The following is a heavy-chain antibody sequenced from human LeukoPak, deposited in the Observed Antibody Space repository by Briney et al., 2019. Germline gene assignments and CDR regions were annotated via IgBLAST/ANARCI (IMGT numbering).Heavy chain of an antibody. D-gene: IGHD6-13*01. CDR1: GYTFIDYY. J-gene: IGHJ4*02. CDR3: ARGAVYSSSWYLDY. CDR2: INPNSGGT. V-gene: IGHV1-2*02. Sequence: ASVKVSCKASGYTFIDYYMHWVRQAPGQGLEWMGWINPNSGGTDYAQKFQGRVTMTRDTSIDTAYMELSRLTSDDTAVYYCARGAVYSSSWYLDYWGQGTLVTVSS.